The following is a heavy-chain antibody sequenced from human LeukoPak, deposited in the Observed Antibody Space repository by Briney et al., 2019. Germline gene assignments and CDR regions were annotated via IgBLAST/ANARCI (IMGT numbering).Heavy chain of an antibody. CDR3: ARDYREGPHYYFDY. CDR2: ISYDGSNK. V-gene: IGHV3-30-3*01. Sequence: GRSLRLSCAASGFTFSSYAMHWVRQAPGKGLEWVAVISYDGSNKYYADSVKGRFTISRDNSKNTLYLQMNSLRAEDTAVYYCARDYREGPHYYFDYWGRGTLVTVPS. CDR1: GFTFSSYA. D-gene: IGHD1-26*01. J-gene: IGHJ4*02.